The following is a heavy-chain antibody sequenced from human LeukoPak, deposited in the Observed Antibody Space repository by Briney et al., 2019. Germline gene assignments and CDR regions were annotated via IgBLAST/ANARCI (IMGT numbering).Heavy chain of an antibody. CDR2: IKQDGSEK. D-gene: IGHD1-26*01. CDR3: ARASRGSYHYYYYYYMDV. J-gene: IGHJ6*03. CDR1: GFTFSSYW. Sequence: GGSLRLSCAASGFTFSSYWMSWVRQAPGKGLEWVANIKQDGSEKYYVDSVKGRFTISRDNAKNSLYLQMNSLRAEDTAVYNCARASRGSYHYYYYYYMDVWGKGTTVTISS. V-gene: IGHV3-7*01.